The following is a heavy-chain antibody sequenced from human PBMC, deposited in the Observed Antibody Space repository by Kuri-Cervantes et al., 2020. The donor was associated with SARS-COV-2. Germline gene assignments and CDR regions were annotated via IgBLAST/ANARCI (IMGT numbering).Heavy chain of an antibody. D-gene: IGHD2-2*02. CDR1: GFTFSSYG. CDR3: ARGSASCSSTSCYRGYFDY. V-gene: IGHV3-30*03. CDR2: ISYDGSNK. Sequence: GESLKISCAASGFTFSSYGMHWVRQAPGKGLEWVAVISYDGSNKYYADSVKGRFTISRENAKNSLYLQMNSLRAGDTAVYYCARGSASCSSTSCYRGYFDYWGQGTLVTVSS. J-gene: IGHJ4*02.